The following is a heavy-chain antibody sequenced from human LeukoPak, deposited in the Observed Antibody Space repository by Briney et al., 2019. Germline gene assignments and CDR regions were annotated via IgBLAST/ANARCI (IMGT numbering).Heavy chain of an antibody. CDR2: INQDGSGE. J-gene: IGHJ4*02. V-gene: IGHV3-7*01. Sequence: GGSLRLSCTASGFPFIPYWLSWVRQPPGKGLDWVANINQDGSGEYYAGSVKGRFTIARDNAKNSLYLQMNSLRAEDTAVYYCARDDDVWSGWGHWGRGTLVTVSS. CDR1: GFPFIPYW. D-gene: IGHD3-3*01. CDR3: ARDDDVWSGWGH.